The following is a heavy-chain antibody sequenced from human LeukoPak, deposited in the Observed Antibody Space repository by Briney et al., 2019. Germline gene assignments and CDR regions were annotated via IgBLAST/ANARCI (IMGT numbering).Heavy chain of an antibody. J-gene: IGHJ5*02. D-gene: IGHD3-10*01. CDR1: GDSVSSNSAA. CDR2: TYYRSKWYN. Sequence: QTLSLTCAISGDSVSSNSAAWNWIRQSPSRGLEWLGRTYYRSKWYNDYAVSVKSRITINPDTSKNQFSLQLNSVTPEDTAVYYCARAEPARGYNWFDPRGQGTLVTVSS. CDR3: ARAEPARGYNWFDP. V-gene: IGHV6-1*01.